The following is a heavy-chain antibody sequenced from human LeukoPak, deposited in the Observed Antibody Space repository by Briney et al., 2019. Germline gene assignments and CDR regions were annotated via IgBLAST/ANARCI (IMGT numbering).Heavy chain of an antibody. CDR1: GFTFSLYW. J-gene: IGHJ4*02. V-gene: IGHV3-7*03. Sequence: GSLRLSCAASGFTFSLYWMNWVRRAPGKGLEWVANIKQDGSEENYVGSVKGRFTISRHNAKNSLYLQMNNLRVEDTAMYYCAGGTGFIIKDWGQGTLVTVSS. CDR3: AGGTGFIIKD. CDR2: IKQDGSEE. D-gene: IGHD3-9*01.